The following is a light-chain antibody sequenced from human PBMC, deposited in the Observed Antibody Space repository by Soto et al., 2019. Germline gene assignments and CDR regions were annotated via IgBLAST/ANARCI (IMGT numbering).Light chain of an antibody. Sequence: QCDLTQPAYVTGSPGQSITISCNGTSSDVGGYNYVSWYQQHPGKAPKLMIYDVSNRPSGVSNRFSGSKSGNTASLTISGLQAEDEADYYCSSYTSSSSYVFGTGTKVTVL. CDR1: SSDVGGYNY. CDR3: SSYTSSSSYV. V-gene: IGLV2-14*01. CDR2: DVS. J-gene: IGLJ1*01.